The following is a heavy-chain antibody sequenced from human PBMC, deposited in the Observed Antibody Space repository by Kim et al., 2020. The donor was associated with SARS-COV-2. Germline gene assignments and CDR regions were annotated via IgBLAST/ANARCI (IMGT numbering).Heavy chain of an antibody. CDR2: IYYSGST. D-gene: IGHD6-13*01. Sequence: SETLSLTCTVSGGSISSGDYYWSWIRQPPGKGLECIGYIYYSGSTYYNPSLKSRVTITVDTSKNQFSLKLSSLTAGDTAVYYCARDAAAAGMRWYYYYGMDAWGQGTTVTVSS. V-gene: IGHV4-30-4*01. J-gene: IGHJ6*02. CDR1: GGSISSGDYY. CDR3: ARDAAAAGMRWYYYYGMDA.